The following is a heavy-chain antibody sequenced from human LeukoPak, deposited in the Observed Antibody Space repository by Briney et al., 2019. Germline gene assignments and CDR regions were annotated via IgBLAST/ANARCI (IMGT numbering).Heavy chain of an antibody. CDR1: GFTFSTYG. CDR3: AKDRDYGDYPSAYYYYMDV. V-gene: IGHV3-30*02. J-gene: IGHJ6*03. Sequence: GGSLRLSCAASGFTFSTYGIHWVRQAPGKGLEWVAFIRYDGTNKWYADSVKGRFTVSRDNSKNMLYLQMNSLRAEDTAVYHRAKDRDYGDYPSAYYYYMDVWGKGTTVTVSS. D-gene: IGHD4-17*01. CDR2: IRYDGTNK.